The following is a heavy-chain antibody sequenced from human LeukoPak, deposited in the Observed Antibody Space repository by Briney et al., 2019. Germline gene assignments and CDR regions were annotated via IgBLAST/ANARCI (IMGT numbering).Heavy chain of an antibody. CDR2: INHSGST. CDR1: GGSFSGYY. CDR3: ARAPKYSSGWYWGDYFDY. J-gene: IGHJ4*02. V-gene: IGHV4-34*01. Sequence: SETLSLTCAVYGGSFSGYYWSWIRQPPGKGLEWIGEINHSGSTNYNPSLKSRVTISVDTSKNQFSLKLSSVTAADTAVYYCARAPKYSSGWYWGDYFDYWGQATLVTVSS. D-gene: IGHD6-19*01.